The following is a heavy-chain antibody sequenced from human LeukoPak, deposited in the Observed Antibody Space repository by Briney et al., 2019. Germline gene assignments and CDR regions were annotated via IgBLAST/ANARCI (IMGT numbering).Heavy chain of an antibody. Sequence: ASVKVSCKASGYTFTSYGISWVRQAPGQGLEWMGWISAYNGNTNYAQKLQGRVTMTTDTSTSTACMELRSLRSDDTAVYYCARGSWIQLPADAFDIWGQGTMVTVSS. J-gene: IGHJ3*02. V-gene: IGHV1-18*01. D-gene: IGHD5-18*01. CDR3: ARGSWIQLPADAFDI. CDR2: ISAYNGNT. CDR1: GYTFTSYG.